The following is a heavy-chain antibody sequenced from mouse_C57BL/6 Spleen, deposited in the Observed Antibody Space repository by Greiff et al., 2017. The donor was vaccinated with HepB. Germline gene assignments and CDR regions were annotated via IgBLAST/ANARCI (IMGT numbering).Heavy chain of an antibody. CDR2: IRLKSDNYAT. D-gene: IGHD1-1*01. CDR3: TGDYGSSYVWYFDV. V-gene: IGHV6-3*01. CDR1: GFTFSNYW. Sequence: EVQRVESGGGLVQPGGSMKLSCVASGFTFSNYWMNWVRQSPEKGLEWVAQIRLKSDNYATHYAESVKGRLTISRDDSKSSVYLQMNNLRDEDTGIYYCTGDYGSSYVWYFDVWGTGTTVTVSS. J-gene: IGHJ1*03.